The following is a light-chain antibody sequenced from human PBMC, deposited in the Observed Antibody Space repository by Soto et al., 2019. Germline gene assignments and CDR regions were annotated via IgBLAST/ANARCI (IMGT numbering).Light chain of an antibody. J-gene: IGKJ1*01. CDR2: DAS. CDR1: QSIRSER. Sequence: EIVLTQSPDTLSLSPGERATLSCRASQSIRSERLAWYQQKPGQAPRLVIFDASNRASGMPERFSGSGSGTDFTLTISRLEPEDFAVYYCQHFVNSLTWTFGQGTKVDIK. V-gene: IGKV3-20*01. CDR3: QHFVNSLTWT.